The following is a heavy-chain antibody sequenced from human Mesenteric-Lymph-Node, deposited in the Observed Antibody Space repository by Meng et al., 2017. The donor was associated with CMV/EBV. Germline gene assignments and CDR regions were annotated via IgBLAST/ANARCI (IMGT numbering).Heavy chain of an antibody. CDR1: AFTSNHYT. J-gene: IGHJ4*02. CDR2: ISDSGADT. V-gene: IGHV3-23*01. CDR3: ARNRMAGIAAAGAADY. Sequence: GESLKISCTASAFTSNHYTMSWVRQAPGKGLEWVSGISDSGADTYYADSVKGRFTISRDNSKSILYLQLSSLRPEDTAVYYCARNRMAGIAAAGAADYWGQGTQVTVSS. D-gene: IGHD6-13*01.